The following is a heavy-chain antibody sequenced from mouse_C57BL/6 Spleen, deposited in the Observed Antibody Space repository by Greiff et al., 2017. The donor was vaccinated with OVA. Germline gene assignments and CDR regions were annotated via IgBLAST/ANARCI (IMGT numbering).Heavy chain of an antibody. D-gene: IGHD3-2*02. CDR2: IDPSDSYT. CDR1: GYTFTSYW. J-gene: IGHJ4*01. V-gene: IGHV1-69*01. Sequence: VQLQQPGAELVMPGASVKLSCKASGYTFTSYWMHWVKQRPGQGLEWIGEIDPSDSYTNYNQKFEGKSTLTVDKSSSTAYMQLSSLTSEDSAVYYCARRGYYYAMDYWGQGTSVTVSS. CDR3: ARRGYYYAMDY.